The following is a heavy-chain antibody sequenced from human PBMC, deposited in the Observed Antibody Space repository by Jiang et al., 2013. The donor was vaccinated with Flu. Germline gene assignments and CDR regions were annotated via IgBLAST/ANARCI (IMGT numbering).Heavy chain of an antibody. CDR2: ISSSSM. Sequence: VQLLESGGGLVQPGGSLRLSCAASGFTFTNNGLIGLNWVRQAPGKGLEWLAYISSSSMYYADSVKGRFTISRDNAKNSLYLQMNSLRDEDTAVYYCARNGDGYNVGFDYWGQGTLVIASS. CDR3: ARNGDGYNVGFDY. V-gene: IGHV3-48*02. D-gene: IGHD5-24*01. CDR1: GFTFTNNG. J-gene: IGHJ4*02.